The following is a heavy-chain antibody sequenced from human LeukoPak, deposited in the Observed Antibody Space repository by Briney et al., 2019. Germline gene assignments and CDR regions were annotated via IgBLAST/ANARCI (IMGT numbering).Heavy chain of an antibody. CDR3: ARCLGSGDDFCSGYYIDYWFDP. V-gene: IGHV1-2*02. CDR1: GYTFTGYY. D-gene: IGHD3-3*01. Sequence: ASVKVSCKASGYTFTGYYMHWVRQAPGQGLEWMGWINPNSGGTNYAQKFQGRVTMTRDTSISTAYMELSRLRSDDTAVYYCARCLGSGDDFCSGYYIDYWFDPWGQGTLVTVSS. CDR2: INPNSGGT. J-gene: IGHJ5*02.